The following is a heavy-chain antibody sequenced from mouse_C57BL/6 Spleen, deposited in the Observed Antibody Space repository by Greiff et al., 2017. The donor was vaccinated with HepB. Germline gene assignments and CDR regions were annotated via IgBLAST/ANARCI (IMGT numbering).Heavy chain of an antibody. CDR1: GYAFSSSW. J-gene: IGHJ2*01. Sequence: VHLVESGPELVKPGASVKISCKASGYAFSSSWMNWVKQRPGKGLEWIGRIYPGDGDTNYNGKFKGKATLTADKSSSTAYMQLSSLTSEDSAVYFCARDDYGSSYDYWGQGTTLTVSS. CDR3: ARDDYGSSYDY. D-gene: IGHD1-1*01. V-gene: IGHV1-82*01. CDR2: IYPGDGDT.